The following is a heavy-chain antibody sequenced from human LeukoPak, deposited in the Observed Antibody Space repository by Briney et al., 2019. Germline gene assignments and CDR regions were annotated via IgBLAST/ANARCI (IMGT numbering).Heavy chain of an antibody. V-gene: IGHV3-23*01. D-gene: IGHD2-2*01. J-gene: IGHJ6*03. CDR2: ISESGTGR. Sequence: PGGSLRLSCAASGFTFNTYGMHWVRQAPGKGLEWVSGISESGTGRHYADSVKGRYTVSRDNPNNTLYLQMNSLRAEDTAVYYCAKICDVFNYKYYSYMDVWGTGTTVTVSS. CDR3: AKICDVFNYKYYSYMDV. CDR1: GFTFNTYG.